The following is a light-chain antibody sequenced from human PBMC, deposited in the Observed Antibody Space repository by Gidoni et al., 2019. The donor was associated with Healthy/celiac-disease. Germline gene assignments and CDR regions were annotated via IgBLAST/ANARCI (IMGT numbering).Light chain of an antibody. CDR1: QSVSSSY. Sequence: EIVLTQSPGTLSLSPGERATLSCRASQSVSSSYLAWYQQKPGQAPRLLIYGASSRATGIPDRFSGSWSGTDFTLTISRLEPEDFAVYYCQQYGSSPPTFXQXTKVXIK. CDR3: QQYGSSPPT. V-gene: IGKV3-20*01. CDR2: GAS. J-gene: IGKJ1*01.